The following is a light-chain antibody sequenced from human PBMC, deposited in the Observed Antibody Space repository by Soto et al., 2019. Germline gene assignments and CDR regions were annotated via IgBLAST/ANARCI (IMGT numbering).Light chain of an antibody. J-gene: IGKJ3*01. CDR3: QQRSNWPPFT. CDR2: GAS. CDR1: QSVSSY. V-gene: IGKV3-11*01. Sequence: EIVLTQSPGTLSLSPGERATLSCSASQSVSSYLAWYQQKPGQALRLLIYGASSRATGIPDRFSGSGSGTDFTLTISSLEPEDFALYYCQQRSNWPPFTFGPGTKVDI.